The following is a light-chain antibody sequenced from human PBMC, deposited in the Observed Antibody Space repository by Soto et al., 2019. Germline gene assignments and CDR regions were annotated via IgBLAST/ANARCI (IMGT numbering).Light chain of an antibody. J-gene: IGLJ3*02. CDR3: RSYTGSSPWV. CDR2: EVS. Sequence: QSALTQPASVSGSPGQSITISCTGTSSDVGAYNYVSWYQQHPGKAPKLMIYEVSNRPSGVSNRFSGSKSGNTASLTVSGLQAEDEADYYCRSYTGSSPWVLGGGTKLTVL. V-gene: IGLV2-14*01. CDR1: SSDVGAYNY.